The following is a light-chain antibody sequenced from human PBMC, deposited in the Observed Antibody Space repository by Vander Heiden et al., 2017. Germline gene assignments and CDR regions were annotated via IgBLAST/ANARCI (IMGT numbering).Light chain of an antibody. CDR3: NSYTSTSTLV. V-gene: IGLV2-14*03. Sequence: QSALTPPASVSPSPGPSITLSGSGTSNYLVRSKFVSCYQQHPRKVPELIIYDVTNRPSVVSKRSSGSKSGNTASLTTSALQPEDEADYYCNSYTSTSTLVFGGGTKLTVL. CDR1: SNYLVRSKF. CDR2: DVT. J-gene: IGLJ2*01.